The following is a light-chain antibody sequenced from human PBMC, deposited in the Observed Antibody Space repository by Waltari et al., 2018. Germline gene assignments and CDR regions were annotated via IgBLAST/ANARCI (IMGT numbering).Light chain of an antibody. Sequence: ELVLTQSPATLSLSPGERATLSCRASQSVRSHLAGYQQNPGQAPRLLIYDASSRATGIPDRFSGSGSGTDFTLTISSLEPEDFAVYYCQQRSDWRTFGQGTKVEIK. CDR1: QSVRSH. CDR2: DAS. V-gene: IGKV3-11*01. J-gene: IGKJ1*01. CDR3: QQRSDWRT.